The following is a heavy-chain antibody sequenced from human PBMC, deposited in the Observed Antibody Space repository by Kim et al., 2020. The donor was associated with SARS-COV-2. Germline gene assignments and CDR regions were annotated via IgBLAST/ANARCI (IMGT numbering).Heavy chain of an antibody. V-gene: IGHV3-48*04. J-gene: IGHJ4*02. CDR3: ARGGVTTENDY. Sequence: GGSLRLSCVASGFTFSSYSMNWVRQAPGKGLEWVSYIRSSSSAIYYADSVKGRFTVSRDNAKNSLFLQMNSLRAEDTAVYYCARGGVTTENDYWGQGTLVTVSS. D-gene: IGHD4-17*01. CDR2: IRSSSSAI. CDR1: GFTFSSYS.